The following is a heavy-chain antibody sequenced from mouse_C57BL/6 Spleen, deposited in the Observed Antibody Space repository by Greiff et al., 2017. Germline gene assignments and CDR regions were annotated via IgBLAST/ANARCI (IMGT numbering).Heavy chain of an antibody. CDR1: GYTFTDYN. CDR3: ARLPWGYFDV. J-gene: IGHJ1*03. CDR2: MNPNNGGT. V-gene: IGHV1-22*01. D-gene: IGHD4-1*01. Sequence: VQLKESGPELVKPGASVKMSCKASGYTFTDYNMHWVKQSHGKSLEWIGYMNPNNGGTSYNQKFKGKATLTVNKSSSTAYMELRSLTSEDSAVYYWARLPWGYFDVWGTGTTVTVSS.